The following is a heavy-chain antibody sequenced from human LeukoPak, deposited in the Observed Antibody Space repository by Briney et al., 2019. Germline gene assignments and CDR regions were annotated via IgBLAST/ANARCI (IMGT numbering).Heavy chain of an antibody. D-gene: IGHD6-13*01. J-gene: IGHJ4*02. Sequence: PSETLSLTCTVSGGSISSYYWSWIRQPPGKGLEWIGYIYFSGSTNYNPSLKSRVTISVDTSRNQSSLQLSSLTAADTAVYYCARTSHPHGSSWLFDYWGQGTLVTVSS. CDR2: IYFSGST. CDR1: GGSISSYY. CDR3: ARTSHPHGSSWLFDY. V-gene: IGHV4-59*01.